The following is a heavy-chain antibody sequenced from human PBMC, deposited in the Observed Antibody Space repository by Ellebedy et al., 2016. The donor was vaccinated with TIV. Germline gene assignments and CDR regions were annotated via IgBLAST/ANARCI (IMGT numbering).Heavy chain of an antibody. CDR3: ARGGYGRPLDC. CDR1: GFTFSNYL. CDR2: IKQDGSEK. J-gene: IGHJ4*02. V-gene: IGHV3-7*03. Sequence: GGSLRLSCAASGFTFSNYLLTWFRQPPGKGLEWVANIKQDGSEKYCVDSVKGRFTISRDNAKNSLFLQMNSLRVEDTAVYFCARGGYGRPLDCWGQGTLVTVSS. D-gene: IGHD5-12*01.